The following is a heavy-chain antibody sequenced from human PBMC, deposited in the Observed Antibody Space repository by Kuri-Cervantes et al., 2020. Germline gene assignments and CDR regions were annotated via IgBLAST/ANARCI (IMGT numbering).Heavy chain of an antibody. CDR1: GGSISSSSYF. D-gene: IGHD2-8*02. CDR2: IYYSGST. CDR3: ARGGEITGIGY. V-gene: IGHV4-39*01. Sequence: SETLSLTCTVSGGSISSSSYFWGWIRQPPGKGLEWIANIYYSGSTYYNPSLKSRVTISADTSKNQFSLKLASVTAADTAVYYCARGGEITGIGYWGQGTLVTVSS. J-gene: IGHJ4*02.